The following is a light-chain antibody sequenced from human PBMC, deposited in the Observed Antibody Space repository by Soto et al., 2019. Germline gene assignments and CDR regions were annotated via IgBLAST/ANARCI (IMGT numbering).Light chain of an antibody. CDR2: DAS. Sequence: EIVLTQSPATLSLSPGEIATLSCRASQSVSSYLAWSQQKPCQAPRLLIYDASNRATGIPARFSGSGSGTDFTLTISSLEPEDFAIYYCQQRSNWPLITVGQGTRLEIK. V-gene: IGKV3-11*01. J-gene: IGKJ5*01. CDR3: QQRSNWPLIT. CDR1: QSVSSY.